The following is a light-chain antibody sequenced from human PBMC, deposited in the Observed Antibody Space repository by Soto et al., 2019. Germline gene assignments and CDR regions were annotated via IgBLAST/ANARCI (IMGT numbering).Light chain of an antibody. V-gene: IGLV3-21*02. CDR3: QVWDSSSDNVI. J-gene: IGLJ2*01. CDR2: DNS. Sequence: SYELTQPPSVSVAPGQTALITCAGANIGSKSVHWYQQRPGQAPMVVVYDNSDRPSGIPERFSASNSGNTATLTISRVEDGDEADYHCQVWDSSSDNVIFGGGTKLTVL. CDR1: NIGSKS.